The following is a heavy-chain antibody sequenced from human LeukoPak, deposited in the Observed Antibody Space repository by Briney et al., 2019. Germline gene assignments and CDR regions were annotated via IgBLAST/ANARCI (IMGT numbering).Heavy chain of an antibody. CDR3: ARAYYYDSSGQPFDY. Sequence: GASVKVSCKASGGTFSSYAINWVRQAPGQGLEWMGRIIPTLGIANYAQKFQGRVTITADKSTSTAYMELSSLRSEDTAVYYCARAYYYDSSGQPFDYWGQGTLVTVSS. CDR1: GGTFSSYA. J-gene: IGHJ4*02. V-gene: IGHV1-69*04. D-gene: IGHD3-22*01. CDR2: IIPTLGIA.